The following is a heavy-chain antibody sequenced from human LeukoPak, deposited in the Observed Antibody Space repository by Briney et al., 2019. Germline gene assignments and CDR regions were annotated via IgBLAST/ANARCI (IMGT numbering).Heavy chain of an antibody. J-gene: IGHJ4*02. Sequence: GGSLRLSCAASGFTFSSYAMHWVRQPPGKGLEWVAVISYDGSNKYYADSVKGRFTISRDNSKNTLYLRMNSLRAEDTAVYYCARGSKSYGDYIRSRIHYFDYWGQGTLVTVSS. D-gene: IGHD4-17*01. V-gene: IGHV3-30*04. CDR3: ARGSKSYGDYIRSRIHYFDY. CDR2: ISYDGSNK. CDR1: GFTFSSYA.